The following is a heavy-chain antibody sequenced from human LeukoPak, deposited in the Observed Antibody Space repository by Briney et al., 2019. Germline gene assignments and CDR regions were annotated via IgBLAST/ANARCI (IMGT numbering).Heavy chain of an antibody. V-gene: IGHV4-59*12. CDR1: GGSISSYY. D-gene: IGHD3-16*02. Sequence: SETLSLTCTVSGGSISSYYWSWIRQPPGKGLEWIGYIYYSGSTNYNPSLKSRVTISVDTSKNQFSLKLSSVTAADTAVYYCARFRYLGGWTYYGMDVWGQGTTVTVSS. CDR3: ARFRYLGGWTYYGMDV. J-gene: IGHJ6*02. CDR2: IYYSGST.